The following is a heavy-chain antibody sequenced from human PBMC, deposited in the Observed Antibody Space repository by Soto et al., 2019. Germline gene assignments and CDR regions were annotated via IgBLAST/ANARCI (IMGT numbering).Heavy chain of an antibody. V-gene: IGHV1-69*13. J-gene: IGHJ6*02. CDR2: IIPIFGTA. D-gene: IGHD2-15*01. CDR1: GGTFSSYA. CDR3: AQTSDVVVAATDYYYGMDV. Sequence: SVKVSCKASGGTFSSYAISWVRQAPGQGLEWMGGIIPIFGTANYAQKFQGRVTITADESTSTAYMELSSLRSEDTAVYYCAQTSDVVVAATDYYYGMDVWGQGTTVTVSS.